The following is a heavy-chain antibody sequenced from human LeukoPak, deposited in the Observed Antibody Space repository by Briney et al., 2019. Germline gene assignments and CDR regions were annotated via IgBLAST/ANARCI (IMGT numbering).Heavy chain of an antibody. CDR3: ATSPGYHDRSPFDF. CDR2: IQSQIDGGTT. D-gene: IGHD3-22*01. J-gene: IGHJ4*02. V-gene: IGHV3-15*01. CDR1: GITFSNAW. Sequence: GGSLRLSCAASGITFSNAWMTWVRQAPGKGLDWVGHIQSQIDGGTTDYAAPVKGRFTISRDDSKNTLFLQMNSLKTEDTAVYYCATSPGYHDRSPFDFWGQGTLVTVSS.